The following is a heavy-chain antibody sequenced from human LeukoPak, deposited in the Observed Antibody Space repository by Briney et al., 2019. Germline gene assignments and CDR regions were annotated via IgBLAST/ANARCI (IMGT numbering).Heavy chain of an antibody. CDR1: GFTFSAYG. J-gene: IGHJ6*03. CDR2: ISWDGGST. V-gene: IGHV3-43*01. Sequence: GGSLRLSCAPSGFTFSAYGMHWVRQAPGKGLEWVSLISWDGGSTFYADSVKGRFTISRDNSKNSLYLQMDSLRTEDTALYYCTKDTRMYGDYYYYMDVWGKGTTVTVSS. D-gene: IGHD4-17*01. CDR3: TKDTRMYGDYYYYMDV.